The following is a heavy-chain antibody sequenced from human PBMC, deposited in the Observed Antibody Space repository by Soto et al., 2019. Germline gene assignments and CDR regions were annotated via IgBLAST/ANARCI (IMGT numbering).Heavy chain of an antibody. V-gene: IGHV4-4*02. Sequence: SETLSLTCAVSGGSISSSNWWSWVRQPPGKGLEWIGEIYHSGSTNYNPSLKSRVTISVDKSKNQFSLKLSSVTAADTALYFFARVKGGTPIYYYYGMDVLGQGTTVTVSS. CDR1: GGSISSSNW. D-gene: IGHD1-1*01. J-gene: IGHJ6*02. CDR3: ARVKGGTPIYYYYGMDV. CDR2: IYHSGST.